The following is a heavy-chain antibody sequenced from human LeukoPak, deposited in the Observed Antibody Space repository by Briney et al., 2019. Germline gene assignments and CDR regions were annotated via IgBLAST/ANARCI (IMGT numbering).Heavy chain of an antibody. J-gene: IGHJ4*02. CDR3: ARVGYRYYDFWSGYYRESTGAIGY. Sequence: KPSETLSLTCAVYGGSFSGYYWSWIRQPPGKGLEWIGEINHSGSTNYNPSLKSRVTISVDTSKNQFSLKLSSVTAADTAVYYCARVGYRYYDFWSGYYRESTGAIGYWGQGTLVTVSS. D-gene: IGHD3-3*01. CDR1: GGSFSGYY. V-gene: IGHV4-34*01. CDR2: INHSGST.